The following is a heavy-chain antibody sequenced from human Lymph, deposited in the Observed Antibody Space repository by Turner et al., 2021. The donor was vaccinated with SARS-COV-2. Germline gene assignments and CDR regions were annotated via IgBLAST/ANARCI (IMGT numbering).Heavy chain of an antibody. V-gene: IGHV3-33*01. CDR3: AREGVVGATSGLDY. D-gene: IGHD1-26*01. CDR1: GFPFSSHG. CDR2: IWYDGSNK. Sequence: QVQLVESGGGVVQPGRSLLLSCAASGFPFSSHGMHWVRQAPGKGLDGVAVIWYDGSNKYHANSVKGRFTISRDNSKNTLYLQMNSLRAEDTAVYYCAREGVVGATSGLDYWGQGTLVTVSS. J-gene: IGHJ4*02.